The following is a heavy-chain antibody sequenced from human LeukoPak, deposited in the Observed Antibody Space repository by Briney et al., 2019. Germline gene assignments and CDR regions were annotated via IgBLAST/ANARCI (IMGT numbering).Heavy chain of an antibody. J-gene: IGHJ3*02. Sequence: SETLSLTCTVSGGSISSHYWNWIRQSPGKGLEWIGCIYFRGNTNYNPSLESRVTISVDTSKNQFSLKLSSVTAADTAVYYCARDLYSSSWYSHDAFDIWGQGTMVTVSS. CDR2: IYFRGNT. V-gene: IGHV4-59*11. CDR3: ARDLYSSSWYSHDAFDI. D-gene: IGHD6-13*01. CDR1: GGSISSHY.